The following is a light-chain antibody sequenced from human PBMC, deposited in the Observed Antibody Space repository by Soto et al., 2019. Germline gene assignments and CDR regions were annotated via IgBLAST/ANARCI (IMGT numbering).Light chain of an antibody. Sequence: QSVLTQPPSASGTPGQRVTISCSGSSSNIGSHTVNWYQHLPGTAPKLLIYTNNQRPSGVPDRFSGSKSGTSASLAISGLQSEDEADYYCAAWDDSLNGYAFGTGTKVTVL. CDR3: AAWDDSLNGYA. CDR1: SSNIGSHT. J-gene: IGLJ1*01. CDR2: TNN. V-gene: IGLV1-44*01.